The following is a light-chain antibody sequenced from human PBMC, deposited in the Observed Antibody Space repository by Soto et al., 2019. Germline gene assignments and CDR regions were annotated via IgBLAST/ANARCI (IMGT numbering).Light chain of an antibody. V-gene: IGLV1-40*01. CDR2: GNT. Sequence: QSVLKEPPSVSGAPGQRVTNSCTGSSSNIGSTYDVQWYQQLPGTAPKLLIHGNTDRPSGVPDRFSGSKSGTSASLAITGLQADDEADYYCQSYDDSLSVHYVFGTGTKVTVL. J-gene: IGLJ1*01. CDR1: SSNIGSTYD. CDR3: QSYDDSLSVHYV.